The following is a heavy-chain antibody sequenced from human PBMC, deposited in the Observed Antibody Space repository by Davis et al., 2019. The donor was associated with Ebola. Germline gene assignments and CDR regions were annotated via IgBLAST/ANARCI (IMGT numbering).Heavy chain of an antibody. CDR3: AKGLLGGVFDY. D-gene: IGHD3-16*01. CDR2: IKQDGSEK. CDR1: GFTFSSYW. V-gene: IGHV3-7*01. Sequence: GESLKISCAASGFTFSSYWMSWVRQAPGKGLEWVANIKQDGSEKYYVDSVKGRFTISRDNAKNSLYLQMNSLRAEDTAVYYCAKGLLGGVFDYWGQGTLVTVSS. J-gene: IGHJ4*02.